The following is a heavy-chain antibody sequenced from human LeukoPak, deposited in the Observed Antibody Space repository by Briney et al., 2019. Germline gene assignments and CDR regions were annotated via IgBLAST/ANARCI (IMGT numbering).Heavy chain of an antibody. CDR2: ISGSGGST. V-gene: IGHV3-23*01. Sequence: GGSLRLSCAGSGFSFGPNAMSWVRQAPGKGLEWVSAISGSGGSTYYADSVKGRFTISRDNSKNTLYLQMNSLRAEDTAVYYCAKDHRIAAAGTPDAFDIWGQGTMVTVSS. CDR3: AKDHRIAAAGTPDAFDI. J-gene: IGHJ3*02. CDR1: GFSFGPNA. D-gene: IGHD6-13*01.